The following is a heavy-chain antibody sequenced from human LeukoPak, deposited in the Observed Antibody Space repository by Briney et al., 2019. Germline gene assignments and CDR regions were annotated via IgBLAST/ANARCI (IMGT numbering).Heavy chain of an antibody. J-gene: IGHJ4*02. CDR1: GGTFSSYA. Sequence: SVKVSCKASGGTFSSYAISWVRQAPGQGLEWMGRIIPIFGTANYAQKFQGRVTITTDESTSTAYVELSSLRSEDTAVYYCARDRTIFGVVIPPFDYWGQGTLVTVSS. V-gene: IGHV1-69*05. CDR2: IIPIFGTA. D-gene: IGHD3-3*01. CDR3: ARDRTIFGVVIPPFDY.